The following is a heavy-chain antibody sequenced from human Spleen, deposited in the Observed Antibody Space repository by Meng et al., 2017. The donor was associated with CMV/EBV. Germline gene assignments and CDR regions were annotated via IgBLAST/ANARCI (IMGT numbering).Heavy chain of an antibody. CDR2: INPNSGGT. J-gene: IGHJ3*02. CDR1: GYTFTGYY. V-gene: IGHV1-2*02. D-gene: IGHD5-12*01. CDR3: ARTYDIVHDPFDI. Sequence: ASVKVSCKASGYTFTGYYMHWVRQAPGQGLEWMGWINPNSGGTNYAQKFQGRVTMTRDTSISTAYMELSRLRSDDTALYYCARTYDIVHDPFDIWGQGTMVTVSS.